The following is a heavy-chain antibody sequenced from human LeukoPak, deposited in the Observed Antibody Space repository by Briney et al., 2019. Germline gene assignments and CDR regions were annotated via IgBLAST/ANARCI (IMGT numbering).Heavy chain of an antibody. J-gene: IGHJ4*02. CDR1: GFTFDDYA. V-gene: IGHV3-9*01. D-gene: IGHD1-26*01. CDR3: ARSEITTVGLFDY. CDR2: ISWNSGRV. Sequence: GGSLRLSCAASGFTFDDYAMHWVRQTPGKGLEWVSGISWNSGRVDYVDSVKGRFTISRDNAKNSLYLQMNSLRAEDTAVYYCARSEITTVGLFDYWGQGTLVTVSS.